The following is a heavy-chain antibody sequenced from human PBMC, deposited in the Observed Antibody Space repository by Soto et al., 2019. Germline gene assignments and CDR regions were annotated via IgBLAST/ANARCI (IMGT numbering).Heavy chain of an antibody. V-gene: IGHV4-59*01. CDR3: ARVPTDIDYYDSSGYFDY. Sequence: PSETLSLTCTVSGGSISSYYWSWIRQPPGKGLEWIGYIYYSGSTNYNPSLKSRVTISVDTSKNQFSLKLSSVTAADTAVYYCARVPTDIDYYDSSGYFDYWGQGTPVTV. CDR1: GGSISSYY. D-gene: IGHD3-22*01. CDR2: IYYSGST. J-gene: IGHJ4*02.